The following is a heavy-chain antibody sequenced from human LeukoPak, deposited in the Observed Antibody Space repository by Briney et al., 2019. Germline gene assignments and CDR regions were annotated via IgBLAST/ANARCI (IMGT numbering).Heavy chain of an antibody. J-gene: IGHJ4*02. CDR3: ARCSGVFGSSGY. Sequence: GGSLRLSCAAAGFTVSRYSMNWVRQAPGKGLEWVSTISSGTGSYIYYATSVRGRFTISRDNAKNSPYLQMNSLRAEDTAVYYCARCSGVFGSSGYWGQGTLVTVSS. CDR1: GFTVSRYS. D-gene: IGHD6-6*01. V-gene: IGHV3-21*01. CDR2: ISSGTGSYI.